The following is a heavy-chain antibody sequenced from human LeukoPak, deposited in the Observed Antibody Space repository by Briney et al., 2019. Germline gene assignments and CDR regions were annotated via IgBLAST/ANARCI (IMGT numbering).Heavy chain of an antibody. CDR3: ARRSSIAVAGTNYWYFDL. D-gene: IGHD6-19*01. Sequence: GQSLKISCNGSGYRFTSYCIDMERQMPGTGLEWKGVIYTGDSDSRYSPSFQGQVTISADKSISTAYLQWSSLKASDTAIYYCARRSSIAVAGTNYWYFDLWGRGTLVTVSS. CDR1: GYRFTSYC. J-gene: IGHJ2*01. CDR2: IYTGDSDS. V-gene: IGHV5-51*01.